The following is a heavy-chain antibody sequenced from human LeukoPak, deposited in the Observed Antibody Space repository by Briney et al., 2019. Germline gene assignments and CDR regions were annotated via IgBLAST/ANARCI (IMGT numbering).Heavy chain of an antibody. CDR2: ISYDGSNK. V-gene: IGHV3-30-3*01. CDR1: GFTFSSYA. CDR3: ARGGYGDYVGEDYGMDV. D-gene: IGHD4-17*01. Sequence: GGSLRLSCAASGFTFSSYAMHWVRQAPGKGLEWVAVISYDGSNKHYADSVKGRFTISRDNSKNTLYLQMNSLRAEDTAVYYCARGGYGDYVGEDYGMDVWGQGTTVTVSS. J-gene: IGHJ6*02.